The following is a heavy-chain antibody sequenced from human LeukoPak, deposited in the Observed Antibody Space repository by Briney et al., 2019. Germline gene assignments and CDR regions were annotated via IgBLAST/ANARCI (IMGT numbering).Heavy chain of an antibody. D-gene: IGHD6-19*01. J-gene: IGHJ4*01. V-gene: IGHV4-59*01. CDR3: ASGLVYSSGWYFHY. CDR1: GGSISSYY. CDR2: IYYSGST. Sequence: SETLSLTCTVSGGSISSYYWSWIRQPPGKGLEWIGYIYYSGSTDYNPSLKSRVTISIDTSKNQFSLELSSVTAADTAVYYCASGLVYSSGWYFHYWGQGTLVTVSS.